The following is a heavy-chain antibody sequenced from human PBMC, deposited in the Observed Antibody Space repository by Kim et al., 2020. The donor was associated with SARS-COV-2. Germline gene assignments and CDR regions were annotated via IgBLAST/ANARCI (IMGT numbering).Heavy chain of an antibody. V-gene: IGHV4-59*08. D-gene: IGHD6-13*01. CDR3: ARHVSSSWLFDY. J-gene: IGHJ4*02. Sequence: NHPAIKGRATISVDTSKNQFTLKLRSVTAADAAVYYCARHVSSSWLFDYWGQGILVTVSS.